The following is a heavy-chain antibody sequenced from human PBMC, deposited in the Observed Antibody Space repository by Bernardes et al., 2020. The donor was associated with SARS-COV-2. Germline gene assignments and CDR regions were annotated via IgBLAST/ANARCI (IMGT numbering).Heavy chain of an antibody. CDR1: GYTLTELS. J-gene: IGHJ6*02. D-gene: IGHD1-26*01. CDR3: ATAPAICGSYSLQLRAGIEPCYYYGMDV. CDR2: FDPEDGET. Sequence: ASVKVSCKVSGYTLTELSMHWVRQALGKGLEWMGGFDPEDGETIYAQQFQGRVTMTEDTSTDKAYMELSSLRSEDTAVYYCATAPAICGSYSLQLRAGIEPCYYYGMDVWGQGTTVTVSS. V-gene: IGHV1-24*01.